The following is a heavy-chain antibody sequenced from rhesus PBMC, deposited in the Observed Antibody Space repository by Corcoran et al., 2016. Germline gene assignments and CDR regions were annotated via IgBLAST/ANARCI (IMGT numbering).Heavy chain of an antibody. CDR1: GGSISSDY. J-gene: IGHJ4*01. D-gene: IGHD1-44*02. V-gene: IGHV4-173*01. CDR3: ARVGYSGTYTCDD. Sequence: QLQLQESGPGLVKPSETLSLTCAVSGGSISSDYWSWIRQPPGKGLDWIGRIGGSGGRTDYNPSLRSRVTIAIDTSKKQFSLKLSSVTAADTAVYYCARVGYSGTYTCDDWGQGVLVTVSS. CDR2: IGGSGGRT.